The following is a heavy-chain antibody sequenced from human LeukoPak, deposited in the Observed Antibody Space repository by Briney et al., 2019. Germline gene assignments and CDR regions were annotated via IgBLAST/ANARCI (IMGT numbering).Heavy chain of an antibody. D-gene: IGHD3-22*01. CDR1: GGSFSNYY. CDR2: INHSGTA. J-gene: IGHJ1*01. Sequence: SETLSLTCAVYGGSFSNYYWSWIRQRPGRGLEWIGEINHSGTAHYNPSLKSRVSISVDTSKNQFSLKLSSVTAADTAMYYCARPDDYDSGGYSSYFQYWGQGTLVTVSS. CDR3: ARPDDYDSGGYSSYFQY. V-gene: IGHV4-34*01.